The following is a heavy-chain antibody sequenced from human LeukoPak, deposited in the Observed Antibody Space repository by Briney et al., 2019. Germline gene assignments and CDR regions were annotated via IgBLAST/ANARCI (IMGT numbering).Heavy chain of an antibody. CDR2: ISSSGSTI. J-gene: IGHJ4*02. Sequence: PGGSLRLSCAASGFTFSDYYMSWIRQAPGKGLEWVSYISSSGSTIYYADSVKGRFTTSRDNAKNSLYLQMNSLRAEDTAVYYCARDLFYYDPSPVGYWGQGTLVTVSS. CDR3: ARDLFYYDPSPVGY. CDR1: GFTFSDYY. D-gene: IGHD3-22*01. V-gene: IGHV3-11*04.